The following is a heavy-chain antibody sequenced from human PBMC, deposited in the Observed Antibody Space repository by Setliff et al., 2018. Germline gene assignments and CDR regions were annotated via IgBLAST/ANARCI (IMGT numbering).Heavy chain of an antibody. J-gene: IGHJ4*02. D-gene: IGHD3-10*01. Sequence: GGSLRLSCAATGFTFSRYAMSWVRQAPGKGLEWVSAISATGGSTYYADSVKGRFTISRDNSKNMLYLQMNSLRAEDTALYYCAKDYGSGSYAFDFWGQGNLVTASS. CDR2: ISATGGST. CDR1: GFTFSRYA. V-gene: IGHV3-23*01. CDR3: AKDYGSGSYAFDF.